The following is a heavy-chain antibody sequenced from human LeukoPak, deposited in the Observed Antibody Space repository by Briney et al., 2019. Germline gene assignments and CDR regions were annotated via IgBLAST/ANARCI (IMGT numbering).Heavy chain of an antibody. V-gene: IGHV1-2*02. D-gene: IGHD1-20*01. Sequence: ASVRVSFKASGYTFTSYYLHWVRQAPGKGPEWMGWINPNSGGTNYAQKFQGRVTMTRDTSISTAYMELSDLTSDDSAIYCCATLTGTTFDFWGQGTLVTVSS. CDR2: INPNSGGT. CDR1: GYTFTSYY. J-gene: IGHJ4*02. CDR3: ATLTGTTFDF.